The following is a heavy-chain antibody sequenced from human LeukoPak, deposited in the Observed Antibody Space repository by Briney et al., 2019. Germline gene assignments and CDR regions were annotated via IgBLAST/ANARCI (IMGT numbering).Heavy chain of an antibody. D-gene: IGHD3-3*01. V-gene: IGHV3-23*01. CDR2: VSGSGGNT. J-gene: IGHJ4*02. CDR3: ARRPYDFWSGYYGYYFDY. Sequence: GGSLRLSCEASGYTFSSFAMSWVRQAPGKGLEWVSTVSGSGGNTYYADSVKGRFTISRDSSKNTLYLQMNSLRAEDTAVYYCARRPYDFWSGYYGYYFDYWGQGTLVTVSS. CDR1: GYTFSSFA.